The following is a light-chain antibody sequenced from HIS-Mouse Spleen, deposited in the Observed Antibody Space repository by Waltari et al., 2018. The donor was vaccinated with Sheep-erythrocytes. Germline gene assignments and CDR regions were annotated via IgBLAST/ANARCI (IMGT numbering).Light chain of an antibody. J-gene: IGKJ2*01. CDR2: AAS. CDR1: QGISSY. Sequence: AIRMTQSPSSLSASTGDRVTITCRASQGISSYLAWYQQKPGKAPKLLIYAASTLQKGGPSRFSGSGSGTDFTLTISCLQSEDFATYYCQQYYSYPYTFGQGTKLEIK. V-gene: IGKV1-8*01. CDR3: QQYYSYPYT.